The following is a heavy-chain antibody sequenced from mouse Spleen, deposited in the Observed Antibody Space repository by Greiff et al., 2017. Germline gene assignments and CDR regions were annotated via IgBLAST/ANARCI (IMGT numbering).Heavy chain of an antibody. D-gene: IGHD1-1*01. CDR2: IYPRSGNT. Sequence: QVQLQQSGAELARPGASVKLSCKASGYTFTSYGISWVKQRTGQGLEWIGEIYPRSGNTYYNEKFKGKATLTADKSSSTAYMELRSLTSEDSAVYFCARGYYYGSLYAMDYWGQGTSVTVSS. CDR1: GYTFTSYG. V-gene: IGHV1-81*01. J-gene: IGHJ4*01. CDR3: ARGYYYGSLYAMDY.